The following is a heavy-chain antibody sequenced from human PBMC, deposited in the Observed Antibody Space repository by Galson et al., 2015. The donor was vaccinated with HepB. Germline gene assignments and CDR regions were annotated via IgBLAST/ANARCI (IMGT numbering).Heavy chain of an antibody. CDR3: ARLRGIAVAGYYFDY. Sequence: QSGAEVKKPGESLKISCKGSGYSFTSYWIGWVRQMPGKGLEWMGIIYPGDSDTSYSPSFQGQVTISAEKSISTAYLQWSSLKASDTAMYYCARLRGIAVAGYYFDYWGQGTLFTVSS. V-gene: IGHV5-51*01. CDR1: GYSFTSYW. CDR2: IYPGDSDT. D-gene: IGHD6-19*01. J-gene: IGHJ4*02.